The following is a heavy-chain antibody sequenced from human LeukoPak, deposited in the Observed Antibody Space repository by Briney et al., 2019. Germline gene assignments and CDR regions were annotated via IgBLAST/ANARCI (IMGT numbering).Heavy chain of an antibody. D-gene: IGHD2-15*01. J-gene: IGHJ4*02. V-gene: IGHV3-64*01. CDR1: GFTFSSYA. CDR3: AREYCSGGRCQYYFDY. Sequence: PGGSLRLSCAASGFTFSSYARHWVRQAPGKGLEYVSGISSDGGSPFHVNSVKGRFTISRDNSKDTLYLQMGSLRAGDMAVYYCAREYCSGGRCQYYFDYWGQGTLVTVSS. CDR2: ISSDGGSP.